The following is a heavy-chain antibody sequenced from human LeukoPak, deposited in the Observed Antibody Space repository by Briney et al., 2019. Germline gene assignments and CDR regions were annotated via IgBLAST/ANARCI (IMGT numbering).Heavy chain of an antibody. D-gene: IGHD3-9*01. CDR1: GGSISSGDYY. V-gene: IGHV4-30-4*01. Sequence: PSQTLSLTCTVSGGSISSGDYYWSWIRQPPGKGLEWIGYIYYSGSTYYNPSLESRVTISVDTSKNQFSLKLSSVTAADTAVYYCARRYYDILTGYYSSDYWGQGTLVTVSS. J-gene: IGHJ4*02. CDR2: IYYSGST. CDR3: ARRYYDILTGYYSSDY.